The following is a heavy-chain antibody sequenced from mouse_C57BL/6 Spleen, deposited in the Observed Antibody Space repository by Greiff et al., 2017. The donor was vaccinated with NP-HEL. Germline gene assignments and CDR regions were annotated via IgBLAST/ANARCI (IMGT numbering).Heavy chain of an antibody. CDR2: IYPGDGDT. Sequence: QVQLQQSGPELVKPGASVKISCKASGYAFSSSWMNWVKQRPGKGLEWIGRIYPGDGDTNYNGKFKGKATLTADKSSSTAYMQLSSLTSEDSAVYFWARQGTRATFFDYWGQGTTLTVSS. CDR3: ARQGTRATFFDY. J-gene: IGHJ2*01. CDR1: GYAFSSSW. D-gene: IGHD3-3*01. V-gene: IGHV1-82*01.